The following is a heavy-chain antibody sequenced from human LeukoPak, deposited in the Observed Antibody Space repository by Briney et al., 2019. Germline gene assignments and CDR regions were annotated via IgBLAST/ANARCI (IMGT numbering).Heavy chain of an antibody. CDR2: IKVNSGAT. CDR1: GYTFTGYY. V-gene: IGHV1-2*02. CDR3: VRDIVVVAAGVYGMDV. Sequence: ASVKVSCKASGYTFTGYYMHWVRQAPGQGPEWMGWIKVNSGATNYAQKFQGRVTMTRDTSITTVYMELSSLRSDDTAVYYCVRDIVVVAAGVYGMDVWGQGTTITVSS. J-gene: IGHJ6*02. D-gene: IGHD2-15*01.